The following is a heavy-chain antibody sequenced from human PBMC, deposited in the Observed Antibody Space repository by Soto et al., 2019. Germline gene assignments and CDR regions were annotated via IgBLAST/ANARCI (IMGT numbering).Heavy chain of an antibody. CDR1: GFTFSSYA. CDR2: ISYDGSNK. V-gene: IGHV3-30-3*01. CDR3: AREQRDSSSWYHGNYFDY. J-gene: IGHJ4*02. D-gene: IGHD6-13*01. Sequence: GGSLRLSCAASGFTFSSYAMHWVRQAPGKGLEWVAVISYDGSNKYYADSVKGRFTISRDNSKNTLYLQMNSLRAEDTAVYYCAREQRDSSSWYHGNYFDYWGQGTLVTVSS.